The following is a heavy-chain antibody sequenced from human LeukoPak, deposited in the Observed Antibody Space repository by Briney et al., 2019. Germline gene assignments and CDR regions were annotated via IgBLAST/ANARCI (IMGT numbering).Heavy chain of an antibody. CDR3: AIEGRGYSDALGRKTDY. D-gene: IGHD5-18*01. CDR1: GGSISTSSYY. CDR2: IYYNGAT. Sequence: SETLSLTCTVSGGSISTSSYYWGWIRQPPGKGLEWIGTIYYNGATQYNPPLKNRVTISIDTSNNQFSLKLSSVTAADTAMYYCAIEGRGYSDALGRKTDYWGQGTLVTVSS. J-gene: IGHJ4*02. V-gene: IGHV4-39*01.